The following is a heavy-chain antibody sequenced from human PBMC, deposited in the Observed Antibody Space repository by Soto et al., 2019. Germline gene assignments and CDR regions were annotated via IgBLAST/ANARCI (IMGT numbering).Heavy chain of an antibody. Sequence: QVQLVESGGGVVQPGRSLRLSCAGSGFSFSNYGIHWVRQAPGKGLEWVVVISYDGSNKYYADSVKGRFTISRDNSKNTLSLQMNSLRAEDTAMYYCAKQLFPHTNAFDIWGQGTMVTVSS. V-gene: IGHV3-30*18. D-gene: IGHD2-21*01. CDR1: GFSFSNYG. CDR2: ISYDGSNK. CDR3: AKQLFPHTNAFDI. J-gene: IGHJ3*02.